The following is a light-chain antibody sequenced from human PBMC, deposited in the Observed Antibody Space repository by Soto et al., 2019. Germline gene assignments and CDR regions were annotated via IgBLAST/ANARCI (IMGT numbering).Light chain of an antibody. Sequence: DIVMTQSPDSLAVSLGERATINCKSSQSVLHSSNNKNSLGWYQQKPGQPPKLLIYWASTRESGVPDRFRGSGSGTDFTLTISDLQAEDVAVYYCQQYYSSPLSFGGGTKVEIK. CDR2: WAS. V-gene: IGKV4-1*01. CDR1: QSVLHSSNNKNS. J-gene: IGKJ4*01. CDR3: QQYYSSPLS.